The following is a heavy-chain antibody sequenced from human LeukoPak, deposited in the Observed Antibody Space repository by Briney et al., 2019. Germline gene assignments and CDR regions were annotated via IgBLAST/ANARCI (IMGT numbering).Heavy chain of an antibody. CDR3: AREEYDFWSGYYFGYTKTGLSYYGMDV. V-gene: IGHV3-33*08. CDR1: GFTFSSYG. D-gene: IGHD3-3*01. Sequence: GGSLRLSCAASGFTFSSYGMPWVRQAPGKGLERVAGIWNDGNDKYYADSVKGRFIISRDNSKNTLYLQMNSLRAEDTAVYYCAREEYDFWSGYYFGYTKTGLSYYGMDVWGQGTTVTVSS. J-gene: IGHJ6*02. CDR2: IWNDGNDK.